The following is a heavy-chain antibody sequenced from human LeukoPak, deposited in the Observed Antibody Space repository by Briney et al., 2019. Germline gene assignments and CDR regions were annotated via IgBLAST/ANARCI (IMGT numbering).Heavy chain of an antibody. CDR2: IKQDGSEK. V-gene: IGHV3-7*01. J-gene: IGHJ3*02. Sequence: GGSLRLSXAASGFTFSSCWMNWVRQAPGKGLEWVANIKQDGSEKYYVDSVKGRFTISRDNAKNSLYLQMNSLRAEDTAVYYCASGNWNDRAFDIWGQGTMVAVSS. D-gene: IGHD1-20*01. CDR1: GFTFSSCW. CDR3: ASGNWNDRAFDI.